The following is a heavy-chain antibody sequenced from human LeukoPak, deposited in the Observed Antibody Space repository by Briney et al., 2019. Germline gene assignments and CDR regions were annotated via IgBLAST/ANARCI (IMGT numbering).Heavy chain of an antibody. J-gene: IGHJ4*02. V-gene: IGHV4-39*01. D-gene: IGHD3-22*01. CDR3: ARRPPIDSSGYYYFDY. CDR1: GGSISSSSYY. CDR2: IYYSGST. Sequence: SETLSLTCTVSGGSISSSSYYWGWIRQPPGKGLEWIGSIYYSGSTYYNPSLKSRVTISVDTSKNQFSLKLSSVTAPDTAVYYCARRPPIDSSGYYYFDYWGQGTLVTVSS.